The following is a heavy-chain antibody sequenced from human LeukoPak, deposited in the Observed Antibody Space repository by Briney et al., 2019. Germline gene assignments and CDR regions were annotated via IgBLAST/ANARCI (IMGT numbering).Heavy chain of an antibody. CDR3: ARDPAPTVTTNVWAFDI. V-gene: IGHV4-59*06. CDR2: IYYSGST. Sequence: PETLSLTCTVSGGSISSYYWSWIRQPPGKGLEWIGYIYYSGSTYYNPSLKSRVTISVDTSKNQFSLKLSSVTAADTAVYYCARDPAPTVTTNVWAFDIWGQGTMVTVSS. CDR1: GGSISSYY. J-gene: IGHJ3*02. D-gene: IGHD4-17*01.